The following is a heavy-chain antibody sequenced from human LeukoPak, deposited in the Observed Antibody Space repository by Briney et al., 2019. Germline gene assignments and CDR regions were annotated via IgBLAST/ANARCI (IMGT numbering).Heavy chain of an antibody. V-gene: IGHV4-61*02. CDR1: GGSISSGSYY. Sequence: PSETLSLTCTVSGGSISSGSYYWSWIRQPAGKGLEWIGRIYTSRTTNYNPSLKSRVTISVDTSKNQFSLKLSSVTAADTAVYYCARELTGDDAFDIWGQGTMVTVSS. CDR2: IYTSRTT. J-gene: IGHJ3*02. D-gene: IGHD1-20*01. CDR3: ARELTGDDAFDI.